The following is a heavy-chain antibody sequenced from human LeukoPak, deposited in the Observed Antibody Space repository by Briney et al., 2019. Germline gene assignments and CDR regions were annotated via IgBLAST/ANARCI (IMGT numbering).Heavy chain of an antibody. J-gene: IGHJ5*02. D-gene: IGHD5-18*01. Sequence: PSETLSLTCAVLGGSFSGYYWSWIRKPPGKGLGWIGEINQRGRTTYNPSLTSRVTISVDTSKNQFSLKLSSVTAADTAVYYCARRRGGYSYGKYNWFDPWGQGTLVTVSS. V-gene: IGHV4-34*01. CDR1: GGSFSGYY. CDR2: INQRGRT. CDR3: ARRRGGYSYGKYNWFDP.